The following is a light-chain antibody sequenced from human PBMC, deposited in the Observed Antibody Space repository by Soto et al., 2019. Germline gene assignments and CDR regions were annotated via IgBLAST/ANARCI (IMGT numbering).Light chain of an antibody. J-gene: IGLJ6*01. CDR1: NSDVGTYRL. CDR2: ETN. CDR3: CSYTVGGHV. Sequence: QSALTQPASVSGSPGQSITISCTGTNSDVGTYRLVSWYQHHPGKAPKLKIYETNRRPSGVSDRFSGSKSGNTASLTISGLQPEDEAHYYCCSYTVGGHVFGSGTKLTVL. V-gene: IGLV2-23*01.